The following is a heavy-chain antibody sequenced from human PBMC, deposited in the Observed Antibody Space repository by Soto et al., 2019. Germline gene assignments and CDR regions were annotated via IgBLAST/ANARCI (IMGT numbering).Heavy chain of an antibody. CDR3: ARDLGYSSSWTLGYYYYYGMDV. Sequence: QVQLVQSGAEVMKPGSSVKVYCKASGGTFSSYAISWVRQAPGQGLEWMGGIIPIFGTANYAQKFQGRVTITADESTSTAYMELSSLRSEDTAVYYCARDLGYSSSWTLGYYYYYGMDVWGQGTTVTVSS. J-gene: IGHJ6*02. V-gene: IGHV1-69*01. D-gene: IGHD6-13*01. CDR2: IIPIFGTA. CDR1: GGTFSSYA.